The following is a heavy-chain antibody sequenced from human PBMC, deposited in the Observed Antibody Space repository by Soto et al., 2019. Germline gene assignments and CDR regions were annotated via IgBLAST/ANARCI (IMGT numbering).Heavy chain of an antibody. V-gene: IGHV3-21*01. CDR1: GFTFTSYN. J-gene: IGHJ4*02. CDR3: ARDLDDILPGRNDY. Sequence: GGSLRLSCVASGFTFTSYNMNWVRQAPGKGLEWVSSISSCSSYIYYADSVKGRFTISRDNAKNSLYLQMNSLRAEDTAVYYCARDLDDILPGRNDYWGQGALVTVCS. CDR2: ISSCSSYI. D-gene: IGHD3-9*01.